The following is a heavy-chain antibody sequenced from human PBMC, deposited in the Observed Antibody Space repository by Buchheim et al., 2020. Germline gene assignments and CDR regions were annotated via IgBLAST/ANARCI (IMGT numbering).Heavy chain of an antibody. D-gene: IGHD6-6*01. J-gene: IGHJ4*02. Sequence: EVFLVESGGHLVQPGGSLRLSCAASGFPFGGYEMNWVRQAPGKGLECIAYISASGGRTYYVDSVRGRFTISRDNAKNSLYLQMNSLRAEDTAVYYCARDFGDQTPSSSHYFDYWGQGTL. CDR2: ISASGGRT. CDR3: ARDFGDQTPSSSHYFDY. V-gene: IGHV3-48*03. CDR1: GFPFGGYE.